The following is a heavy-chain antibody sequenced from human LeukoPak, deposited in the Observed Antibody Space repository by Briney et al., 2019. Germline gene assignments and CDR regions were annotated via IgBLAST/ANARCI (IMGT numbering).Heavy chain of an antibody. CDR1: GFTFSSYS. D-gene: IGHD2-15*01. CDR3: ARRYCSGGSWYVQDAFDI. CDR2: ISSSSSYI. V-gene: IGHV3-21*01. J-gene: IGHJ3*02. Sequence: GGSLRLSCAASGFTFSSYSMNWVRQAPGKGLEWVSSISSSSSYIYYADSVKGRFTISRDNAKNSLDLQMNSLRAEDTSVYYCARRYCSGGSWYVQDAFDIWGQGTMVTVSS.